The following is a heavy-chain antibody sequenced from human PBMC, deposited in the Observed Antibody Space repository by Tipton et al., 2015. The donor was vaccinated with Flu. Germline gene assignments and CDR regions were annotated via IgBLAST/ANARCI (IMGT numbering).Heavy chain of an antibody. CDR2: INHSGST. J-gene: IGHJ1*01. CDR3: ARGRYYDYVWGSYRTEYFQH. V-gene: IGHV4-34*01. CDR1: GGSFSGYY. Sequence: TLSLTCAVYGGSFSGYYWSWIRQPPGKGLEWIGEINHSGSTNYNPSLKSRVTISVDTSKNQFSLKLSTVTAADTAVYYCARGRYYDYVWGSYRTEYFQHWGQGPLVTVSS. D-gene: IGHD3-16*02.